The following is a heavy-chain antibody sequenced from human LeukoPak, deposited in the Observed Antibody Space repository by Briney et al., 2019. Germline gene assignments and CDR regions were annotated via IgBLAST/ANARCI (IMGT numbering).Heavy chain of an antibody. D-gene: IGHD1-26*01. J-gene: IGHJ6*03. Sequence: PGGSLRLSCAASGFTFSSYWMTWVRQAPGKGLEWVASIKKDGNEKFYVDSMKGRFTISRDNAKNSLYLQMNSLRVEDTSVYFCARGYTPGQLHYYYYMDVWGKGTTVTVSS. V-gene: IGHV3-7*01. CDR1: GFTFSSYW. CDR2: IKKDGNEK. CDR3: ARGYTPGQLHYYYYMDV.